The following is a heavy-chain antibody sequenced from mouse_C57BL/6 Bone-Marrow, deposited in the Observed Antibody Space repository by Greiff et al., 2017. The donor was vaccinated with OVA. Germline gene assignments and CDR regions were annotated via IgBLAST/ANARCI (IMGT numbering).Heavy chain of an antibody. Sequence: QVQLQQSGPELVKPGASVKISCKASGYTFTDYYINWVKQRPGQGLEWIGWIFAGSGSTYYNEKFKGKATLTVDKSSSTAYMLLSSLTSEDSAVYFCARWVYYGSSYTYFDYWGQGTTLTVSS. CDR3: ARWVYYGSSYTYFDY. D-gene: IGHD1-1*01. V-gene: IGHV1-75*01. CDR1: GYTFTDYY. J-gene: IGHJ2*01. CDR2: IFAGSGST.